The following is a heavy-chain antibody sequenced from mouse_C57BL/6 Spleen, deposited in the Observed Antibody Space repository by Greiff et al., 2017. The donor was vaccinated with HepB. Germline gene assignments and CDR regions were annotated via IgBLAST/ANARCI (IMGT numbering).Heavy chain of an antibody. D-gene: IGHD1-1*01. CDR2: IDPEDGDT. J-gene: IGHJ2*01. V-gene: IGHV14-1*01. CDR1: GFNIKDYY. CDR3: TTTDYCGSARVDY. Sequence: VQLQQSGAELVRPGASVKLSCTASGFNIKDYYMHWVKQRPEQGLEWIGRIDPEDGDTEYAPKFQGKATMTADTSSNTAYLQLSSLTSEDTAVYYCTTTDYCGSARVDYRGQGTTLTVSS.